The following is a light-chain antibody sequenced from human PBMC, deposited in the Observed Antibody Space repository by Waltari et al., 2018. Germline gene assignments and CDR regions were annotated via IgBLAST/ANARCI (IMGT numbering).Light chain of an antibody. CDR2: GNS. V-gene: IGLV1-40*01. CDR3: QSYDSSLSVWV. J-gene: IGLJ3*02. Sequence: QSVLTQPPSVSGAPGQRVTISCTGSSSNIGAGYDVHWYQQLPGTAPKLLIYGNSNRPSGVPYRFSGSKSGTSASLAITGLQAEDEADYYFQSYDSSLSVWVFGGGTKLTVL. CDR1: SSNIGAGYD.